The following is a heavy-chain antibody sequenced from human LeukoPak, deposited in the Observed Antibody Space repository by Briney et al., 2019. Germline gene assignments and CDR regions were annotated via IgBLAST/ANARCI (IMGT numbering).Heavy chain of an antibody. D-gene: IGHD3-3*01. V-gene: IGHV5-51*01. Sequence: GESLKISCKGSGYSFTSYWIGWVRQMPGKGLEWMGIIYPGDSGTRYSPSFQGQATISADKSISTAYLQWSSLKASDTAMYYCARTYYDFWSGVIGLGYWGQGTLVTVSS. CDR1: GYSFTSYW. CDR3: ARTYYDFWSGVIGLGY. J-gene: IGHJ4*02. CDR2: IYPGDSGT.